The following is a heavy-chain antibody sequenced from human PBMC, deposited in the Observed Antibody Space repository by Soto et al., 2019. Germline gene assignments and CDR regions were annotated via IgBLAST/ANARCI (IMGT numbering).Heavy chain of an antibody. CDR2: IDPTASYA. D-gene: IGHD2-15*01. Sequence: LGESLKISCKGSGYSFTSYWISWVRQMPGKGLEWMWRIDPTASYATYSPSFQRHVTIAACKSSSSDYVHWRSTHASAPATCYCERRSDHYGMGVWGQESTVTASS. CDR1: GYSFTSYW. V-gene: IGHV5-10-1*01. CDR3: ERRSDHYGMGV. J-gene: IGHJ6*02.